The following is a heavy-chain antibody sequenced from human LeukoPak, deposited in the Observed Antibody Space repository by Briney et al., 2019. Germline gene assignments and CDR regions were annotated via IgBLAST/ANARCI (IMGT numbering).Heavy chain of an antibody. CDR1: GFTFSSYW. D-gene: IGHD3-22*01. Sequence: GGSLRLSCAASGFTFSSYWMSWVRQAPRKGLEWVANIKQDGSEKYYVDPVKGRFTISRDNAKNSLYLQMNSLRAEDTAVYYCASQGYDSSGYYWEPEDYWGQGTLVTVSS. CDR3: ASQGYDSSGYYWEPEDY. V-gene: IGHV3-7*01. J-gene: IGHJ4*02. CDR2: IKQDGSEK.